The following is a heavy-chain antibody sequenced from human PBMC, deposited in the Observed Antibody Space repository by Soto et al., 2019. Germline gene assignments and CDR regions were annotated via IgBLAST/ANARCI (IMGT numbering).Heavy chain of an antibody. CDR3: ARGPRVSSTGTGAH. CDR1: GFTFSAYW. CDR2: ISDDGSTA. Sequence: GGSLRLSCAVSGFTFSAYWMHWVRQVPGEGLTWVSRISDDGSTATYADSVKGRFVISRDNAKNSLYLEMNTLRVDDSGLYYCARGPRVSSTGTGAHWGRGTLVTVSS. D-gene: IGHD1-1*01. J-gene: IGHJ4*02. V-gene: IGHV3-74*01.